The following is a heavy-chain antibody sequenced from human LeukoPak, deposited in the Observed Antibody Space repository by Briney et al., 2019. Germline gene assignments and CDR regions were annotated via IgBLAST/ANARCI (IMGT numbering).Heavy chain of an antibody. CDR2: IKKDGSEK. CDR3: ARDQGSGINYYYYYMDV. D-gene: IGHD3-10*01. J-gene: IGHJ6*03. Sequence: GGSLRLSCAASGFTFSSYWMDWVRQAAGKGLEWVAAIKKDGSEKKYVDSVKGRFTISRDNAKNSLYLQMNSLRAEDTAVYYCARDQGSGINYYYYYMDVWGKGTTVTVSS. V-gene: IGHV3-7*01. CDR1: GFTFSSYW.